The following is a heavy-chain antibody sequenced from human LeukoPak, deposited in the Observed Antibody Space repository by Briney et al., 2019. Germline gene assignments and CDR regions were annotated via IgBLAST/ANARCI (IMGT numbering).Heavy chain of an antibody. Sequence: SETLSLTCTVSGVSISRYYGSWVRLPPGKGLEWHGYIYYTGATYYNPSLKSRVTISLDTSKNQFSLKLSSVTASDAAVYYCARAGYSYGTGYYFDYWGQGALVTASS. CDR2: IYYTGAT. D-gene: IGHD5-18*01. V-gene: IGHV4-59*01. J-gene: IGHJ4*02. CDR3: ARAGYSYGTGYYFDY. CDR1: GVSISRYY.